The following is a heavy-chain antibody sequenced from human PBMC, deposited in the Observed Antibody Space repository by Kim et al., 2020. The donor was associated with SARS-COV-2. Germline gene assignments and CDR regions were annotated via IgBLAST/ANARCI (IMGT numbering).Heavy chain of an antibody. J-gene: IGHJ5*02. V-gene: IGHV3-23*01. CDR2: ISGSGGST. CDR3: AKGTLRHSSGWYLNWFDP. D-gene: IGHD6-19*01. Sequence: GGSLRLSCAASGFTFSSYAMSWVRQAPGKGLEWVSAISGSGGSTYYADSVKGRFTISRDNSKNTLYLQMNSLRAEDTAVYYCAKGTLRHSSGWYLNWFDPWGQGTLVTVSS. CDR1: GFTFSSYA.